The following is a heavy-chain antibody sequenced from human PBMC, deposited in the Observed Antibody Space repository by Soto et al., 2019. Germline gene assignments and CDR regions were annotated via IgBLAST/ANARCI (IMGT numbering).Heavy chain of an antibody. CDR2: IIPIAAIA. CDR3: ARGSTIVRGAPSWFDP. CDR1: GGTFSRYT. D-gene: IGHD3-10*01. V-gene: IGHV1-69*02. Sequence: QVQLVQSGAEVKKPGSSVKVSCKASGGTFSRYTINWVRQAPGQGLEWMGRIIPIAAIANYTQKFQGRVTLTVDKSSTTAYMERSSLRSDDTAVYYCARGSTIVRGAPSWFDPWGQGTLVTVSS. J-gene: IGHJ5*02.